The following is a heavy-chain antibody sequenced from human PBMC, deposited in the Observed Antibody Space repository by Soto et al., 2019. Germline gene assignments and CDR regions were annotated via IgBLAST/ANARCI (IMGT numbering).Heavy chain of an antibody. Sequence: PGGSLXLSCAASGFTFSSYWMHWVRQAPGKGLVWVSRINSDGSSTSYADSVKGRFTISRDNAKNTLYLQMNSLRAEDTAVYYCASAFWSGYFRTDDAFDIWGQGTMVTVSS. CDR3: ASAFWSGYFRTDDAFDI. V-gene: IGHV3-74*01. CDR2: INSDGSST. D-gene: IGHD3-3*01. J-gene: IGHJ3*02. CDR1: GFTFSSYW.